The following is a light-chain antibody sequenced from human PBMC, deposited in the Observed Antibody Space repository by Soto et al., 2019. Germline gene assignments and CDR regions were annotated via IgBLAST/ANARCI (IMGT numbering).Light chain of an antibody. J-gene: IGKJ1*01. CDR3: QQRSNWPPWT. CDR2: DAS. CDR1: QSVSSY. Sequence: EIVLTQSPATLSLSPGEIATLSCRASQSVSSYLAWYQQKPGQAPRLLIYDASNRATGIPARFSGSGSGTDFTLTIGSLEPEDFAVYYCQQRSNWPPWTFGQGTKVDI. V-gene: IGKV3-11*01.